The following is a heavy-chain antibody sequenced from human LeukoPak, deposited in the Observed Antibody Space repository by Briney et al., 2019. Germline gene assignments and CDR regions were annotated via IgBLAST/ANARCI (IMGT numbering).Heavy chain of an antibody. CDR2: IYTSGST. CDR1: GGSISSYY. Sequence: SETLSLTCTVSGGSISSYYWSWIRQPAGKGLEWIGRIYTSGSTNYNPSLKSRVTMSVDTSKNQFSLKLSSVTAADTAVYYCARETYPPNDYGGNSEFDPWGQGTLVTVSS. J-gene: IGHJ5*02. D-gene: IGHD4-23*01. CDR3: ARETYPPNDYGGNSEFDP. V-gene: IGHV4-4*07.